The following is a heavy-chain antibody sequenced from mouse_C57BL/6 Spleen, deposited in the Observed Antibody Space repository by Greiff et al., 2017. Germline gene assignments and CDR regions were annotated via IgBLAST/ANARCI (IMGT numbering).Heavy chain of an antibody. CDR2: IDPSDSET. D-gene: IGHD1-1*01. CDR3: ASYGRHDWYFDG. CDR1: GYTFTSYW. J-gene: IGHJ1*03. V-gene: IGHV1-52*01. Sequence: VQLQQPGAELVRPGSSVKLSCKASGYTFTSYWMHWVKQRPIQGLEWIGNIDPSDSETHYNQKFKDKATLTVDKSSSTAYMQLSSLTSEDSAVYYCASYGRHDWYFDGWGTGATVTVSS.